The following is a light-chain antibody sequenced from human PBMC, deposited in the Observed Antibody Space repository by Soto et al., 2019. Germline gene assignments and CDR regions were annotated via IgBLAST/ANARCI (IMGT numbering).Light chain of an antibody. CDR3: QQDNSYWT. V-gene: IGKV1-5*01. CDR1: QFISRY. Sequence: DIQLTQSPSTLSASVGDRVTITCRASQFISRYLAWYQQKPGKAPKLLIYDVSSLESGVPPRFSGSGSGTEFTLTISNLQPDDFATYYCQQDNSYWTFGQGTKVEIK. J-gene: IGKJ1*01. CDR2: DVS.